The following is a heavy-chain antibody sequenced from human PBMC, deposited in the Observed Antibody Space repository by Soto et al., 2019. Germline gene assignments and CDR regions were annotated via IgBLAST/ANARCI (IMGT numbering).Heavy chain of an antibody. J-gene: IGHJ5*02. CDR3: ARFYGDYSNWFDP. CDR2: IYHSGST. V-gene: IGHV4-30-2*01. Sequence: QLQLQESGSGLVKPSQTLSLTCAVSGGSISSGGYSWSWIRQPPGKGLEWIGYIYHSGSTYYNPSLKSRVTISLDRSKNQFSLKLSSVTAADTAGYYCARFYGDYSNWFDPWGQGTLVTVSS. CDR1: GGSISSGGYS. D-gene: IGHD4-17*01.